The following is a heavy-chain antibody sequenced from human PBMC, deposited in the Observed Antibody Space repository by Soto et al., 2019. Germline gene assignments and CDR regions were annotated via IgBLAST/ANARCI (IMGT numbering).Heavy chain of an antibody. Sequence: GGSLRLSCAASGFTFSNYAMIWVRQAPGKGLEWVSVIDVSGDYTNYADSVKGRFTISRDNSKNMMYLQMNSLGVEDTAVYYCAKVFSPEGGNYFDYWGQGTLVTVSS. V-gene: IGHV3-23*01. CDR2: IDVSGDYT. CDR1: GFTFSNYA. J-gene: IGHJ4*02. CDR3: AKVFSPEGGNYFDY.